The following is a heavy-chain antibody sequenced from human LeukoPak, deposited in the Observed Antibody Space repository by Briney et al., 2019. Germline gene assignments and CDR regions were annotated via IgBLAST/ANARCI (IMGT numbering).Heavy chain of an antibody. D-gene: IGHD3-10*01. Sequence: QSGGSLRLSCAASGFTFSSYAMSWVRQAPGKGLEWVSGISGSGDNTYYADSVKGRFTISRDNAKNSLYLQMNSLRAEDTALYYCAKDMGPHYPPEFAFDIWGQGTMVTVSS. V-gene: IGHV3-23*01. J-gene: IGHJ3*02. CDR2: ISGSGDNT. CDR3: AKDMGPHYPPEFAFDI. CDR1: GFTFSSYA.